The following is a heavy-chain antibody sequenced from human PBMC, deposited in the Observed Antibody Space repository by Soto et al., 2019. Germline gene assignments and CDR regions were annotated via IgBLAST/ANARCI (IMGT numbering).Heavy chain of an antibody. Sequence: GGSLRLSCAASGFTFSSYSMNWVRQAPGKGLEWVSSISSSSSYIYYAGSVKGRFTISRDNAKNSLYLQMNSLRAADTAVYYFAIGADILTGLLDYWGQGTLVTVSS. CDR3: AIGADILTGLLDY. V-gene: IGHV3-21*01. CDR2: ISSSSSYI. J-gene: IGHJ4*02. D-gene: IGHD3-9*01. CDR1: GFTFSSYS.